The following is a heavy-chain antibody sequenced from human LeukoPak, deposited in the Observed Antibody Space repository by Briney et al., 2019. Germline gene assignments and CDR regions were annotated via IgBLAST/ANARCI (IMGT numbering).Heavy chain of an antibody. D-gene: IGHD2-21*02. CDR3: ARVSDCGGDCYPFDY. V-gene: IGHV3-23*01. J-gene: IGHJ4*02. CDR2: IGGSGGST. CDR1: GFTFSSYA. Sequence: GGSLRLSCAASGFTFSSYAMGWVRQAPGKGLEWVSAIGGSGGSTYYADSVKGRFTISRDNSKNTLYLHMNSLRAEDTAVYFCARVSDCGGDCYPFDYWGQGTLVTVSS.